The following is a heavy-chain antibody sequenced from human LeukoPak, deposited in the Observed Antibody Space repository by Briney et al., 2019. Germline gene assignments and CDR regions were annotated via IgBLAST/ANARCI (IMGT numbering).Heavy chain of an antibody. CDR2: INSDGSST. V-gene: IGHV3-74*01. J-gene: IGHJ4*02. Sequence: GGSLRLSCAAPGFTFSSYWMHWVRQAPGKGLVWVSRINSDGSSTSYADSVKGRFTISRDNAKNTLYLQMDSLRAEDTAMYYCARGTGSYYSLGYWGQGTLVTVSS. CDR1: GFTFSSYW. D-gene: IGHD1-26*01. CDR3: ARGTGSYYSLGY.